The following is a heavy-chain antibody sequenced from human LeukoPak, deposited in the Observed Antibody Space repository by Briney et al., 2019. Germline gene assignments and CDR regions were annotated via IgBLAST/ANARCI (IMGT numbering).Heavy chain of an antibody. J-gene: IGHJ4*02. Sequence: GGSLRLSCVVSGISLSNYAMTWVRQAPGKGLEWVANIKQDGSEKYYVDSVKGRFTISRDNAKNSLYLQMNSLRAEDTAVYYCARDGSRYSSGWYVRGNFDYWGQGTLVTVSS. D-gene: IGHD6-19*01. CDR3: ARDGSRYSSGWYVRGNFDY. CDR2: IKQDGSEK. CDR1: GISLSNYA. V-gene: IGHV3-7*01.